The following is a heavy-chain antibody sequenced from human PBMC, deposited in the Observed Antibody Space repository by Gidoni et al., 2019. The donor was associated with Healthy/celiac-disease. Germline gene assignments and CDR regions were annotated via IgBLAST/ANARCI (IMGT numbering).Heavy chain of an antibody. J-gene: IGHJ4*02. CDR2: LFSNDEK. Sequence: QVTLKESGPVLVKPTATLTLTCTVSGFSLSNARMGVSWIRQPPGKALEWLAHLFSNDEKSYSTSLKSRLTISKDTSKSQVVLTMTNMDPVDTATYYCARTVGGSYYPRRHYFDYWGQGTLVTVSS. D-gene: IGHD1-26*01. CDR3: ARTVGGSYYPRRHYFDY. V-gene: IGHV2-26*01. CDR1: GFSLSNARMG.